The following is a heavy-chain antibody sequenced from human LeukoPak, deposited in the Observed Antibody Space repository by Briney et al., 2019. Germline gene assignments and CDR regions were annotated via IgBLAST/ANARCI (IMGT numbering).Heavy chain of an antibody. J-gene: IGHJ4*02. D-gene: IGHD6-13*01. Sequence: GASVKVSCKASGGTFSSYAISWVRQAPGQGLEWMGGIIPIFGTANYAQKFQGRVTITADESTSTAYMELSSLRSEDTAVYYCAREKAAAVLWAGLDYWGQGTLVTVSS. CDR3: AREKAAAVLWAGLDY. CDR1: GGTFSSYA. CDR2: IIPIFGTA. V-gene: IGHV1-69*13.